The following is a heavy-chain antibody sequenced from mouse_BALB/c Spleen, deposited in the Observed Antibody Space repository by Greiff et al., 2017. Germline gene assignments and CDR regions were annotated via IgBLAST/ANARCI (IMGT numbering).Heavy chain of an antibody. J-gene: IGHJ4*01. CDR2: ISSGGST. CDR3: ARGDAMDY. V-gene: IGHV5-6-5*01. Sequence: EVQLVESGGGLVKPGGSLKLSCAASGFTFSSYAMSWVRQTPEKRLEWVASISSGGSTYYPDSVKGRFTISSDNAKNILYLQMISLRSEDTAMYYCARGDAMDYWGQGTSGTVSS. CDR1: GFTFSSYA.